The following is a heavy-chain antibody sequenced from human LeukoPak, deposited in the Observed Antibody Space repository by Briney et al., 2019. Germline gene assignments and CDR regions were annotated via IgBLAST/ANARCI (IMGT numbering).Heavy chain of an antibody. D-gene: IGHD3-10*01. CDR1: GFTFSSYG. CDR3: ARDVGVSVDYYYYYGMDV. V-gene: IGHV3-33*01. Sequence: PGGSLRLSCAASGFTFSSYGMHWVRQAPGKGLERVAVIWYDGSNKYYADSVKGRFTISRDNSKNTLYLQMNSLRAEDTAVYYCARDVGVSVDYYYYYGMDVWGQGTTVTVSS. J-gene: IGHJ6*02. CDR2: IWYDGSNK.